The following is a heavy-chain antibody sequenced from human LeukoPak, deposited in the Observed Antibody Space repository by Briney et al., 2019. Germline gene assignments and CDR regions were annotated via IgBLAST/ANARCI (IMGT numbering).Heavy chain of an antibody. CDR3: ARDGPGTTDYFDY. CDR1: GFNFSRHW. D-gene: IGHD1-1*01. V-gene: IGHV3-7*01. Sequence: GGSLRLSCAASGFNFSRHWMSWVRQAPGKGLEWVANIKEDGSEKYYVDSVKGRFTISRDNAKNSLYLQMNSLRAEDTAVYYCARDGPGTTDYFDYWGQGTLVTVSS. J-gene: IGHJ4*02. CDR2: IKEDGSEK.